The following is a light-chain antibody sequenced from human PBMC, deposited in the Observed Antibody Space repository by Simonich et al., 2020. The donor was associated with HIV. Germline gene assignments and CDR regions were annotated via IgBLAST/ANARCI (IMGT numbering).Light chain of an antibody. CDR2: EDN. Sequence: NFMLTQPHSVSESPGKTVTISCTRSSGSIASNYVQWYQQRPGSAPTTVIYEDNQRPPGVPDRFSGSLDSSSNSAPLTISGLKTEDEADYYCQSYDSSNHVIFGGGTKLTVL. J-gene: IGLJ2*01. CDR1: SGSIASNY. CDR3: QSYDSSNHVI. V-gene: IGLV6-57*03.